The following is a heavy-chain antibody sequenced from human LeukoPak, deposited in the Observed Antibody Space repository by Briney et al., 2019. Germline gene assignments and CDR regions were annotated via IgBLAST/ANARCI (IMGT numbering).Heavy chain of an antibody. J-gene: IGHJ3*02. Sequence: ASVKVSCKVSGYTLTELSMHWVRQAPGKGLEWMGGFDPEDGETIYAQKFQGRVTMTEDTSTDTAYMELSSLRSEDTAMYYCASPRTPAVAGPYDAFDIWGQGTMVTVSS. D-gene: IGHD6-19*01. CDR2: FDPEDGET. CDR1: GYTLTELS. V-gene: IGHV1-24*01. CDR3: ASPRTPAVAGPYDAFDI.